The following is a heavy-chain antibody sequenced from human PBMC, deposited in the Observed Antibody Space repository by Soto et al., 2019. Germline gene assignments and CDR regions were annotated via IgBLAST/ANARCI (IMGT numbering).Heavy chain of an antibody. V-gene: IGHV4-59*01. Sequence: ETLSLTCTVSGGSISSYYWSWIRQPPGKGLEWIGYIYYSGSTNYNPSLKSRVTISVDTSKNQFSLKLSSVTAADTAVYYCARDSLIGYSYGWFDPWGQGTLVTAPQ. CDR3: ARDSLIGYSYGWFDP. CDR1: GGSISSYY. J-gene: IGHJ5*02. CDR2: IYYSGST. D-gene: IGHD5-18*01.